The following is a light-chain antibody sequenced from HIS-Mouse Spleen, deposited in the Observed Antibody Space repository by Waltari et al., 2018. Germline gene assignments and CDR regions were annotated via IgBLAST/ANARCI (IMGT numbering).Light chain of an antibody. V-gene: IGLV2-14*03. Sequence: QSALTQPASVSGSPGQSIPIPCTGTSSDVGGYNYVSWYQQHPGKAPNLMIYDVSNRPSGVSNRFSGSKSGNTASLTISGLQAEDEADYYCSSYTSSSFNVVFGGGTKLTVL. J-gene: IGLJ2*01. CDR3: SSYTSSSFNVV. CDR2: DVS. CDR1: SSDVGGYNY.